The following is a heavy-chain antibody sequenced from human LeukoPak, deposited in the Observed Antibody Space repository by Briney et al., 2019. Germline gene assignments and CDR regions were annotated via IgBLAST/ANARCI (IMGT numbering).Heavy chain of an antibody. V-gene: IGHV4-39*01. CDR2: IYYSGST. Sequence: PSETLSLTCTVSGGSISSSSYYWGWIRQPPGKGLEWIGSIYYSGSTYYNPSLKSRVTISVDTSKNQFSLKLSSVTAADTAVYYCAIQGAFNYWGQGTLVTVSS. CDR1: GGSISSSSYY. D-gene: IGHD3-16*01. CDR3: AIQGAFNY. J-gene: IGHJ4*02.